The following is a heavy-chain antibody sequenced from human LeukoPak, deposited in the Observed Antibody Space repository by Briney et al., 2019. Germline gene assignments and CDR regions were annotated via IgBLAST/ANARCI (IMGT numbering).Heavy chain of an antibody. Sequence: PGGSLRLSCAASGFTVSSNYMSWVRQAPGKGLEWVSVIYRGGSTYYADSVKGRFTISRDNAKSSLYLQMNSLRAEDTALYYCARHRTASDYWGQGTLVTVSS. V-gene: IGHV3-66*04. CDR2: IYRGGST. CDR1: GFTVSSNY. J-gene: IGHJ4*02. CDR3: ARHRTASDY. D-gene: IGHD4-17*01.